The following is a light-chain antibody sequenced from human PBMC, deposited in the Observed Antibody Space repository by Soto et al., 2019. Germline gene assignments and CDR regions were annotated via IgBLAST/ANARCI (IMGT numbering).Light chain of an antibody. V-gene: IGKV1-27*01. CDR1: QDISNY. J-gene: IGKJ1*01. CDR2: GAS. Sequence: DIQMTQSPSSLSASVGDRVTITCRASQDISNYLAWYQQKPGEVPKLLIYGASTLQSGVTSRFSGSRSGTDFTLTISSLQTEDVATYYCQNYNRAPWTFGQGTKVETK. CDR3: QNYNRAPWT.